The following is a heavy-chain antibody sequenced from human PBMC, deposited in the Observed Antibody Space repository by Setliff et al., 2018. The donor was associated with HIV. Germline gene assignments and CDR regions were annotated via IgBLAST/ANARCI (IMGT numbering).Heavy chain of an antibody. Sequence: GGSLRLSCAASGFTFSSYEMNWVRQAPGKGLEWVSYISSVSTIYYADSVKGRFTISRDNAKNSLLLQMNSLRADDTAVYYCARVRPLGYCSTGACPPDYWGQGTLVTVSS. CDR3: ARVRPLGYCSTGACPPDY. CDR2: ISSVSTI. J-gene: IGHJ4*02. V-gene: IGHV3-48*03. CDR1: GFTFSSYE. D-gene: IGHD2-8*01.